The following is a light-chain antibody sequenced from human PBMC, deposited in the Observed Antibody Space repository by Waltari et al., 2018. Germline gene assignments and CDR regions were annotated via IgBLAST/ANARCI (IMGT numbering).Light chain of an antibody. Sequence: DIQMTQSPSSLSASVGDRVTITCRASQSISSFLNWYQQKPGKAPNLLIYAASSLQSGVPSRFSGSGSGTDFTLTISSLQPVDFATYYCQQSYSVPFTFGPGTKVDIK. CDR1: QSISSF. CDR3: QQSYSVPFT. J-gene: IGKJ3*01. CDR2: AAS. V-gene: IGKV1-39*01.